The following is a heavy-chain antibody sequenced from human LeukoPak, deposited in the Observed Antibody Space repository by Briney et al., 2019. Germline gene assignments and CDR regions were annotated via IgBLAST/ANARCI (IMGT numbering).Heavy chain of an antibody. J-gene: IGHJ3*01. CDR3: AAEAAYYYDSRDAFDV. D-gene: IGHD3-22*01. CDR2: IVVGSGNT. Sequence: ASVKVSCKASGFTFTSSAVQWVRQARGQRLEWIGWIVVGSGNTNYAQKFQERVTITRDMSTSLVYMELSSLRSGDTAVYYCAAEAAYYYDSRDAFDVWGQGTMVTVSS. CDR1: GFTFTSSA. V-gene: IGHV1-58*01.